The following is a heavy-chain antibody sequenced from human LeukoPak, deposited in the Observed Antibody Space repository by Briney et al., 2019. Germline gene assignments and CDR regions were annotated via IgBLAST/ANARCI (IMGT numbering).Heavy chain of an antibody. CDR2: INPIMGGA. Sequence: ASVKVSCKDSVYTFIGDYMHWVRQALRERRGRVGWINPIMGGANYAQKFQGRVTMTRDTSISTAYMELSRLRSEDTAVYYCARCSSGDGYYYYYYGMDVWGQGTTVTVSS. CDR1: VYTFIGDY. D-gene: IGHD6-19*01. J-gene: IGHJ6*02. V-gene: IGHV1-2*02. CDR3: ARCSSGDGYYYYYYGMDV.